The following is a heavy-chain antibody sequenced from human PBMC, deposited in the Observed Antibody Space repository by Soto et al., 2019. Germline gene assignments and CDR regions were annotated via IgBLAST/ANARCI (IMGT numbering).Heavy chain of an antibody. D-gene: IGHD3-10*01. V-gene: IGHV3-30*03. CDR2: ISYDGSNK. Sequence: QVQLVESGGGVVQPGRSLRLSCAASGFPFTTYGMHWVREGPGEGLEWVAVISYDGSNKYYADSVKGRFTISRDNSKNMLYLQMNSLRPEDTALYYCVGGQYYFDYRGQGTLVTVSS. CDR3: VGGQYYFDY. CDR1: GFPFTTYG. J-gene: IGHJ4*02.